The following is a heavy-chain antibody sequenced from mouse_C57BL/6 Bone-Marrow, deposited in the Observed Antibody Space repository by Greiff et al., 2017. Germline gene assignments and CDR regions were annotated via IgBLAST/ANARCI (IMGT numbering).Heavy chain of an antibody. Sequence: VQLQQSGAELVRPGASVKLSCTASGFNIKDDYMHWVKQRPEQGLEWIGWIDPENGDTEYASKFQGKATITADTSSNTAYLQLSSLTSEDTAVYYCTTITTVVAYYLDYWGQGTTLTVSS. V-gene: IGHV14-4*01. J-gene: IGHJ2*01. CDR2: IDPENGDT. D-gene: IGHD1-1*01. CDR3: TTITTVVAYYLDY. CDR1: GFNIKDDY.